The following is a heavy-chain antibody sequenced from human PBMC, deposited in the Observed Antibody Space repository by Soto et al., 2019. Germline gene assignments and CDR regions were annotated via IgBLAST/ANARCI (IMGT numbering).Heavy chain of an antibody. J-gene: IGHJ4*02. V-gene: IGHV4-31*11. CDR3: ARGGSSTSFDS. CDR2: TFDSGST. D-gene: IGHD2-2*01. Sequence: SETLSLTCAVSGGSISGGGYSWNWIRHSGKGLEWIGYTFDSGSTYYNPSLKSRVTISVDTSKDQFSLRLSSVTAADTAVYYCARGGSSTSFDSWGQGTQVTVS. CDR1: GGSISGGGYS.